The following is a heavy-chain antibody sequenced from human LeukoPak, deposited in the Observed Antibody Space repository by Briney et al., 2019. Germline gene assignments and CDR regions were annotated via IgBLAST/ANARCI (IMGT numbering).Heavy chain of an antibody. V-gene: IGHV4-59*08. CDR1: GYSMRSYY. J-gene: IGHJ4*02. CDR2: FSHSGTT. CDR3: ARHLDYDSGGYFYPYFDD. Sequence: PSETVSLTCNVSGYSMRSYYWSWLRQPPGKGLEWIAYFSHSGTTNYNPSLKSRVIISVDTSNHQFSLTLRSVTAADTAVYYCARHLDYDSGGYFYPYFDDWGQRTLVTVSS. D-gene: IGHD3-22*01.